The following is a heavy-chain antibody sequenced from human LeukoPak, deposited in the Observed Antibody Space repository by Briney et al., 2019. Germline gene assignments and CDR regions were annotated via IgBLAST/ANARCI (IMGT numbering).Heavy chain of an antibody. CDR3: ARGSLYYDILISLFDY. V-gene: IGHV4-34*01. D-gene: IGHD3-9*01. Sequence: SETLSLTCAVYGGSFSGYYWSWIRQPPGKGLEWIGEINHSGSTNYNPSLKSRVTISVDTSKNQFSLKLSSVTAADTAVYYCARGSLYYDILISLFDYWGQETLVTVSS. J-gene: IGHJ4*02. CDR2: INHSGST. CDR1: GGSFSGYY.